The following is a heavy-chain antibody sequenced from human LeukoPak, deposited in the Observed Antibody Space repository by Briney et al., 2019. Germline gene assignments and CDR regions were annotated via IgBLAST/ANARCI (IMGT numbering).Heavy chain of an antibody. Sequence: PSETLSLTCTVSGGSISSSSYHWGWIRQPPGKGLEWIGRIYYSGSTYYNPSLKSRVTISVDTSKNQFSLKLSSVTAADTAVYYCARRGYDYYDSSGPNYYFDYWGQGTLVTVSS. CDR1: GGSISSSSYH. V-gene: IGHV4-39*01. D-gene: IGHD3-22*01. J-gene: IGHJ4*02. CDR2: IYYSGST. CDR3: ARRGYDYYDSSGPNYYFDY.